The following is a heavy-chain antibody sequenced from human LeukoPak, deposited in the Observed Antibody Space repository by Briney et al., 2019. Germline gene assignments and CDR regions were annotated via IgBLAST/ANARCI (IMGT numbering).Heavy chain of an antibody. J-gene: IGHJ4*02. CDR1: GFIFSNYG. V-gene: IGHV3-30*18. Sequence: GGSLRLSCAASGFIFSNYGMHWVRQAPGKGLEWVAVISYDGSNKYYADSVKGRFTISRDNSKSTLYLQMNSLRAEDTAVYYCAKGLWYYYDSSGYVDYWGQGTLVTVSS. CDR2: ISYDGSNK. D-gene: IGHD3-22*01. CDR3: AKGLWYYYDSSGYVDY.